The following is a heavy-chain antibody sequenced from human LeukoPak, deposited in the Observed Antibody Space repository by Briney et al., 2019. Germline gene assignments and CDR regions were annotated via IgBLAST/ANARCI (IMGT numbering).Heavy chain of an antibody. CDR1: GGTFSSYA. CDR2: IIPILGIA. CDR3: ARGGVATITPDY. D-gene: IGHD5-12*01. Sequence: ASVKVSCKASGGTFSSYAISWVRQAPGQGLEWMGRIIPILGIANYAQKFQGRVTITADKSTSTAYMELSSLRSEDTAVYYCARGGVATITPDYWGQGTLVTVSS. V-gene: IGHV1-69*04. J-gene: IGHJ4*02.